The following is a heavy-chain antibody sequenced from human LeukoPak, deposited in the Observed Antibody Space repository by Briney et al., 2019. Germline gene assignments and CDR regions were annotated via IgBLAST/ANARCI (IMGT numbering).Heavy chain of an antibody. V-gene: IGHV3-30*02. CDR1: ESTFSRYD. CDR2: VRFDGRET. Sequence: QSGGSLRLSCVASESTFSRYDMHWVRQAPGKGLEWLAFVRFDGRETFYADSVKGRFTISRDNSKNTLYLQMNSLRAEDTAVYYCAREKPPGGAAGTNRNWFDPWGQGTLVTVSS. CDR3: AREKPPGGAAGTNRNWFDP. D-gene: IGHD6-13*01. J-gene: IGHJ5*02.